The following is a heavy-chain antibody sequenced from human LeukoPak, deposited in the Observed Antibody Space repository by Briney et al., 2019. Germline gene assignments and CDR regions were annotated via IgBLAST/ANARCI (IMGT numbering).Heavy chain of an antibody. V-gene: IGHV3-11*01. D-gene: IGHD4-17*01. CDR3: ARVGNGDYRYYFYMDV. CDR2: ISSSGSTI. J-gene: IGHJ6*03. Sequence: GGSLRLSCAASGFTFSDYYMSWIRQAPGKGLEWVSYISSSGSTIYYADSVKGRFTISRDNAKNSLYLQMNSLRAEDTAVYYCARVGNGDYRYYFYMDVWGKGTTVTISS. CDR1: GFTFSDYY.